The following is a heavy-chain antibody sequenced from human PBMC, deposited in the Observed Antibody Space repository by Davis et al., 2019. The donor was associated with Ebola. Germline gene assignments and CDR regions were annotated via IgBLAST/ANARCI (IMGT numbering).Heavy chain of an antibody. D-gene: IGHD3-16*01. V-gene: IGHV1-18*01. CDR1: VYTFTNFG. Sequence: AASVKVSCQASVYTFTNFGINWLRQAPGQGLAWMGWISAYNGNTKYVRKLQGRVIMTTDTSTSTVYMELRGLRSDDTAVYYCASLSATYGAFDYWGQGTLVTVSS. CDR3: ASLSATYGAFDY. CDR2: ISAYNGNT. J-gene: IGHJ4*02.